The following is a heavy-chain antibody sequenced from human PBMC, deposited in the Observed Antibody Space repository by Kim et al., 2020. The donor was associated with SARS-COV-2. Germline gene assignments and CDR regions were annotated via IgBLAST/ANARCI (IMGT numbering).Heavy chain of an antibody. CDR2: IRSNGGST. D-gene: IGHD3-22*01. Sequence: GGSLRLSCSASGFTFSSYAMYWVRQAPGKGLEYVSAIRSNGGSTYYADSVKGRFTISRDNSKNTLYLQMSSLRAEDTAVYYCVTYYYDCSGYYKGFAFDYWGQRTLVTVSS. CDR3: VTYYYDCSGYYKGFAFDY. V-gene: IGHV3-64D*06. J-gene: IGHJ4*02. CDR1: GFTFSSYA.